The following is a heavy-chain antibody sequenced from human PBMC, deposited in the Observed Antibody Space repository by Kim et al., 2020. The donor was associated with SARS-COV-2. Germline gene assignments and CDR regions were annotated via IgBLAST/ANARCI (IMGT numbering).Heavy chain of an antibody. Sequence: GGSLRLSCAASGFTVSDYYMSWIRQAPGKGLEWVSYISSSSSYTNYADSVKGRFTISRDNAKNSLYLQMNSLRAEDTAVYYCARDSPQWLAPRRLAFDIWGQGTMVTVSS. J-gene: IGHJ3*02. CDR1: GFTVSDYY. D-gene: IGHD6-19*01. CDR3: ARDSPQWLAPRRLAFDI. CDR2: ISSSSSYT. V-gene: IGHV3-11*06.